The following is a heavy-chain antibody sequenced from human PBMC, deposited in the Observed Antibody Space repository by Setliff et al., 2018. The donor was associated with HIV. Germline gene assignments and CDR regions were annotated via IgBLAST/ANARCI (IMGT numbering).Heavy chain of an antibody. D-gene: IGHD2-15*01. CDR3: ARVFPPIRGAPFGTPPGAFDI. CDR2: VYTSGST. V-gene: IGHV4-4*07. J-gene: IGHJ3*02. Sequence: SETLSLTCSVSGGSMSTYYWSWIRQPAGTRLEWIGRVYTSGSTIYNPSLRSRVTMSVATSKSQFSLKLNSVAAADTAVYYCARVFPPIRGAPFGTPPGAFDIWGQGTMVTV. CDR1: GGSMSTYY.